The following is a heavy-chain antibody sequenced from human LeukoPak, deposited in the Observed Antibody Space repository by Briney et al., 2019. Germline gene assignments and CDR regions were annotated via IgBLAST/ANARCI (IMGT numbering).Heavy chain of an antibody. V-gene: IGHV3-7*01. J-gene: IGHJ4*02. CDR3: ARDDTVTTRAGFID. D-gene: IGHD4-17*01. Sequence: GGSLRLSCAASGFTFSSYWMSWVSQAPGKGLEWVANIKQDGSEKYYVDSVKGRFTISRDNAKKSLYLLMNSLRAEDTAVYYSARDDTVTTRAGFIDWGQGTLVTVSS. CDR1: GFTFSSYW. CDR2: IKQDGSEK.